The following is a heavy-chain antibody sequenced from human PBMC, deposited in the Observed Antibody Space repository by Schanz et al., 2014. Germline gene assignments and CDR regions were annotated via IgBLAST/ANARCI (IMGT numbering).Heavy chain of an antibody. D-gene: IGHD3-22*01. J-gene: IGHJ4*02. V-gene: IGHV3-30*18. CDR2: ISYHGSEK. CDR3: AKSYDTSGYSGFDY. CDR1: GFSFSDYG. Sequence: QVQLVESGGSVVQPVRSLRLSCAGSGFSFSDYGMHWVRQAPGRGLEWVAVISYHGSEKYYADSVKGRFTISRDNSKNTLYLQMNSLRTEDTAVYFCAKSYDTSGYSGFDYWGQGTLVTVSS.